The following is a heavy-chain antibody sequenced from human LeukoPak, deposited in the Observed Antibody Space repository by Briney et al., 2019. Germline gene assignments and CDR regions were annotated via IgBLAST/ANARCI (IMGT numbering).Heavy chain of an antibody. CDR1: GFTFSSYS. CDR3: ARDLGPVHSGY. Sequence: GGSLRLPCAASGFTFSSYSMNWVRQAPGKGLEWVSYISSSSSSIHYADSVKGRFTISRDDAKNSLYLQMNSLRAEDTAVYYCARDLGPVHSGYWGQGTLVTVSS. D-gene: IGHD3-10*01. J-gene: IGHJ4*02. V-gene: IGHV3-48*01. CDR2: ISSSSSSI.